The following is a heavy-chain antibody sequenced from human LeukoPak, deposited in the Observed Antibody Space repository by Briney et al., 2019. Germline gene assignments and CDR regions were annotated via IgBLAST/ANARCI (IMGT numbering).Heavy chain of an antibody. J-gene: IGHJ5*02. CDR3: ARTWSDYYDSSGYSS. V-gene: IGHV1-46*01. Sequence: ASVKVSCKASGYTFTSYYMHWVRQAPGQGLEWMGITNPSGGSTSYAQKFQGRVTMTRDTSTSTVYMELSSLRSEDTAVYYCARTWSDYYDSSGYSSWGQGTLVTASS. CDR2: TNPSGGST. D-gene: IGHD3-22*01. CDR1: GYTFTSYY.